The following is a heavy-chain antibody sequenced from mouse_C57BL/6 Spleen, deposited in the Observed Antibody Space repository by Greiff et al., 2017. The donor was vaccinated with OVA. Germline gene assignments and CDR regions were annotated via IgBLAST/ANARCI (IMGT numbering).Heavy chain of an antibody. CDR3: ARSERVGLDN. J-gene: IGHJ4*01. CDR1: GYTFTDYY. CDR2: INPNNGGT. V-gene: IGHV1-26*01. Sequence: VQLQQSGPELVKPGASVKISCKASGYTFTDYYMNWVKQSHGKSLEWIGAINPNNGGTSYNQKFKGKATLTVDKSASTAYMELRSLTSEDSAVYYCARSERVGLDNWGQGTSVTVSS. D-gene: IGHD1-1*01.